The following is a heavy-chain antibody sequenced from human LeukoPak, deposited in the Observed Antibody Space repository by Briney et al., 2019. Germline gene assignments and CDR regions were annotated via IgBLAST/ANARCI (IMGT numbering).Heavy chain of an antibody. Sequence: GASVKVSCKASGYTFTDYHMHWVRQAPGQGLEWMGWINPDSGGTNYAQNFQSRVTMTRDTSISTAYMELYSLRSDDTAVYYCARELGGGTTREDWFDPWGQGTLVTVSS. CDR1: GYTFTDYH. CDR3: ARELGGGTTREDWFDP. D-gene: IGHD1-1*01. CDR2: INPDSGGT. J-gene: IGHJ5*02. V-gene: IGHV1-2*02.